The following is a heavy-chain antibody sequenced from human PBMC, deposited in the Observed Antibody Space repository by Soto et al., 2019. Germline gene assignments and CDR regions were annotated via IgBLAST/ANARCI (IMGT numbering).Heavy chain of an antibody. Sequence: EVQLVQSGAEVKKPGESLKISCKGSGYSFSSYWIGWVRQMPGKGLEWMGIIHPGDSDIRYSPSFQGQVTISADKSIHPSSLQCSTLTPSHTAMYYFSTPTILAVVPTSPHSYYYVMAVWCQWTTVTVSS. CDR2: IHPGDSDI. V-gene: IGHV5-51*01. CDR1: GYSFSSYW. J-gene: IGHJ6*02. D-gene: IGHD3-3*01. CDR3: STPTILAVVPTSPHSYYYVMAV.